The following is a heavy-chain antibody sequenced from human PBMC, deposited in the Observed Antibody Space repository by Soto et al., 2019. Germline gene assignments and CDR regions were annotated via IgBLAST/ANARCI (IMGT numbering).Heavy chain of an antibody. CDR3: AREGPVAGNYGMDV. D-gene: IGHD6-19*01. Sequence: QVQLLQSGAEVKKPVSSVKVSCKASGGTFSTYAISWVRQAPGQGLEWMGGIIPIFATPSYAQKFQGRVTMTAVKSTSTAYMELSSLRSEDTAVYYCAREGPVAGNYGMDVWGQGTTVTVSS. CDR1: GGTFSTYA. CDR2: IIPIFATP. V-gene: IGHV1-69*06. J-gene: IGHJ6*02.